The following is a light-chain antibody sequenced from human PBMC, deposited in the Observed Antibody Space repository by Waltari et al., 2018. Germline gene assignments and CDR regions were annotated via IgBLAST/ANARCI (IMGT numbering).Light chain of an antibody. V-gene: IGLV2-14*01. CDR1: SSDVGSYNY. J-gene: IGLJ2*01. CDR2: EVS. Sequence: QSITISCTGTSSDVGSYNYVSWYQQHPGKAPKLMISEVSNRPSGVSNRFSGSKSGNTASLTIAGLQAEDEADYYCASYTSSSTIFGGGTNLTVL. CDR3: ASYTSSSTI.